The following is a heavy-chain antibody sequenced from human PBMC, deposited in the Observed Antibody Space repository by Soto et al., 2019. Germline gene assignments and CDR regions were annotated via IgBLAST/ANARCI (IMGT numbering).Heavy chain of an antibody. J-gene: IGHJ5*02. V-gene: IGHV1-69*13. CDR2: IIPIFGTA. CDR1: GGTFSSYA. CDR3: ARESVVLVPAASYNWFTP. Sequence: ASVKVSCKASGGTFSSYAISWVRQAPGQGLEWMGGIIPIFGTANYAQKFQGRVTITADESTSTAYMELSSLRSEDTAVYYCARESVVLVPAASYNWFTPWGQGTLLTVST. D-gene: IGHD2-2*01.